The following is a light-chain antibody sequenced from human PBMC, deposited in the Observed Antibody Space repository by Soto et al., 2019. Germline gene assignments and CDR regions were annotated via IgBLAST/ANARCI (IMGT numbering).Light chain of an antibody. CDR1: QSVSSN. CDR2: GAS. V-gene: IGKV3-15*01. J-gene: IGKJ1*01. Sequence: EIVMTQSPATLSVSPGERATLSCRASQSVSSNLAWYQQKPGQAPRLLIYGASTRATGIPARFSGSVSGTDFTLTISSLQSEDFAVYYCQQYNNWPQAFGQGTKVELK. CDR3: QQYNNWPQA.